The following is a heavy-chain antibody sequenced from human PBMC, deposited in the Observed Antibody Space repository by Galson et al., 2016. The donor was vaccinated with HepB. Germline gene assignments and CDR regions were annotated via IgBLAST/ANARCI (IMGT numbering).Heavy chain of an antibody. D-gene: IGHD5-18*01. Sequence: ETLSLTCTVSSDSFTGSSYYWAWIRQPPGKGLEWIGSISYSGNTYYNPSLKSRVTLYVDTSRKHFSLQLISVAAADTAVFYCARAFVDIYGRRYFDYWGQGTLVSVS. J-gene: IGHJ4*02. CDR2: ISYSGNT. V-gene: IGHV4-39*02. CDR1: SDSFTGSSYY. CDR3: ARAFVDIYGRRYFDY.